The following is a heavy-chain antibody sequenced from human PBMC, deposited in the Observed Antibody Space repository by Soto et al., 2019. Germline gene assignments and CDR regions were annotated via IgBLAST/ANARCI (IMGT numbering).Heavy chain of an antibody. CDR1: GFSFSDYG. CDR3: ARDQGRATADGPLGNGLGV. V-gene: IGHV3-33*01. Sequence: QVHLVESGGGVVQPGTSLRLSCAASGFSFSDYGMHWVRQAPGKGLEWLTIIWFDASHEYYADSVKGRFTISRDNSNNTLYLQLTSLTADDTAVYFCARDQGRATADGPLGNGLGVWGQVTAVTVSS. D-gene: IGHD6-13*01. J-gene: IGHJ6*02. CDR2: IWFDASHE.